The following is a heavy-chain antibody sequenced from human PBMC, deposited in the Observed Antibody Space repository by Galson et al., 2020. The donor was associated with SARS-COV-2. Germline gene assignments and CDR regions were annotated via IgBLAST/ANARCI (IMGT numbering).Heavy chain of an antibody. Sequence: GESLKISCAASGFTFNIYAMAWVRQAPGKGLEWVSAITGGGDDTFHADSVKGRFTISRDNSKNTLYLQMNSLRADDTAIYYCTKGSAASRPYYFDHWGQGTLVTVSS. V-gene: IGHV3-23*01. CDR1: GFTFNIYA. CDR2: ITGGGDDT. CDR3: TKGSAASRPYYFDH. J-gene: IGHJ4*02. D-gene: IGHD2-15*01.